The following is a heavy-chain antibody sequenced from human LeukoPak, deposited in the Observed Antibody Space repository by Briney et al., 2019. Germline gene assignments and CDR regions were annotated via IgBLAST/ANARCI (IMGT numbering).Heavy chain of an antibody. Sequence: SETLSLTCTVSGASISSGGYYWNWIRQPPGKGLEWIGYIYYSRSTSYSPSLKSRPTISVDTSKNQFSLKLSSVTAADTAVYYCARDGYNSGYFDYWGQGTLVTVSS. J-gene: IGHJ4*02. CDR3: ARDGYNSGYFDY. CDR2: IYYSRST. D-gene: IGHD5-24*01. CDR1: GASISSGGYY. V-gene: IGHV4-30-4*01.